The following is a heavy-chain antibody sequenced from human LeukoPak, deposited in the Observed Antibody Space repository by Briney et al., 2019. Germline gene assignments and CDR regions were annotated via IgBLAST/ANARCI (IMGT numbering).Heavy chain of an antibody. V-gene: IGHV3-30*18. Sequence: PGPSLRLSCAASGFTFSSYGMNWVRQAPGKGLEWVAVISYDGTNKFYVDSLRGRFTTSRDNSKNTLYLQMNSLRAEDTAVYYCAKDGYYGSGTYPDYWGQGTLVTVSS. D-gene: IGHD3-10*01. J-gene: IGHJ4*02. CDR2: ISYDGTNK. CDR1: GFTFSSYG. CDR3: AKDGYYGSGTYPDY.